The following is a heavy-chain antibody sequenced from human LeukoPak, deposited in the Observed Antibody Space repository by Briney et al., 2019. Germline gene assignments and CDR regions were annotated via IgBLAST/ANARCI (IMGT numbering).Heavy chain of an antibody. D-gene: IGHD3-9*01. J-gene: IGHJ4*02. CDR1: GYSFTSYW. CDR2: IYPGDSDT. V-gene: IGHV5-51*01. CDR3: ARGRYDILTGVTFSAFDY. Sequence: GESLKISCKGSGYSFTSYWIGWVRQMPGKGLEWMGIIYPGDSDTRYSPSFQGQVTISADKSISTAYLQWSSLKPSDTAMYYCARGRYDILTGVTFSAFDYWGPGTLVTVSS.